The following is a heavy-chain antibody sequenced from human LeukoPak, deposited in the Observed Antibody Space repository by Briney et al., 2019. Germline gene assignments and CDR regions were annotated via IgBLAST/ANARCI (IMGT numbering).Heavy chain of an antibody. CDR2: IYYSGST. Sequence: SETLSLPCTVSGRSISSYYWSWIRPPPRKGLEWIGYIYYSGSTNYNPSLKSRVTISVDTSKKQFSLKLSSVTAADTAVYYCARRRGIAAAGGDWFDPWGQGTLVTVSS. CDR1: GRSISSYY. V-gene: IGHV4-59*08. D-gene: IGHD6-13*01. J-gene: IGHJ5*02. CDR3: ARRRGIAAAGGDWFDP.